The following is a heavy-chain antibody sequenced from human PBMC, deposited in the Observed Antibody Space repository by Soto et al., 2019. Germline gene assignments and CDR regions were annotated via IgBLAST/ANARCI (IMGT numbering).Heavy chain of an antibody. CDR1: RFTFSIYA. D-gene: IGHD3-22*01. V-gene: IGHV3-64D*06. CDR2: ISTNGGST. Sequence: PGVSLRLSCSASRFTFSIYAVHWVRQAPRKGLQYVSSISTNGGSTHYADSVKGIFTISRDNSKNTQYLQMSSLRADDTAVYYCVKGEYYYASSGYYPFDYWGQGT. J-gene: IGHJ4*02. CDR3: VKGEYYYASSGYYPFDY.